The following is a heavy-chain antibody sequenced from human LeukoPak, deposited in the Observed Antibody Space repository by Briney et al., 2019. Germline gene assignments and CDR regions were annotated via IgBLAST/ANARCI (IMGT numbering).Heavy chain of an antibody. J-gene: IGHJ4*02. V-gene: IGHV3-11*01. Sequence: PGGSLRLSCAASGFTFSDYYMSWIRQAPGKGLEWVSYISSSGSTIYYADSVKGRFTISRDNAKNSLYLQMSSLRAEDTAVYYCARDGSYYYDSSGYYELDYWGQGTLVTVSS. CDR1: GFTFSDYY. CDR3: ARDGSYYYDSSGYYELDY. CDR2: ISSSGSTI. D-gene: IGHD3-22*01.